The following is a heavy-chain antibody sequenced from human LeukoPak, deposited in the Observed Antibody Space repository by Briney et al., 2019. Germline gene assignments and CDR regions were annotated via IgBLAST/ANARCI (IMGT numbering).Heavy chain of an antibody. J-gene: IGHJ4*02. V-gene: IGHV1-24*01. CDR1: GYTLTELS. CDR2: FDPEDGET. CDR3: ATDRRAAAGTGFDY. Sequence: ASVKVSCKVSGYTLTELSMHWVRQAPGKGLEWMGGFDPEDGETIYAQKFQGRVTMTEDTSTDTAYMELSSLRSEDTAVYYCATDRRAAAGTGFDYWGQGTLVTVSS. D-gene: IGHD6-13*01.